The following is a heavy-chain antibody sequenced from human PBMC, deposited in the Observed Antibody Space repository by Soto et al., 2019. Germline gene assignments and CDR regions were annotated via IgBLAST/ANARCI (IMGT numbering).Heavy chain of an antibody. J-gene: IGHJ6*04. D-gene: IGHD3-16*01. CDR3: AAVGGMYYYYSYGMDV. CDR2: IVVGSGNT. Sequence: ASVKVSCKASGFTFTSSAVQWVRQARGQRLEWIGWIVVGSGNTNYAQKFQERVTITRDMSTSTAYMELSSLRSEDTAVYYCAAVGGMYYYYSYGMDVWGKGTTVTVSS. V-gene: IGHV1-58*01. CDR1: GFTFTSSA.